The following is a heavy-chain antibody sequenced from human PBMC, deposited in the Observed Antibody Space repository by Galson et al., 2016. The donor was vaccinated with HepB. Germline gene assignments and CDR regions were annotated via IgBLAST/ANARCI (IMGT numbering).Heavy chain of an antibody. Sequence: SETLSLTCTVSGGSISSYYWSWIRRPPGKGLDWIGNIYYSGSTYQNPSLKSRFTISVDTSKNQFSLKLSSVTAADTAVYYCARLPRYYDSSGYYYGAFDIWGQGTMVTVSS. J-gene: IGHJ3*02. D-gene: IGHD3-22*01. CDR1: GGSISSYY. CDR3: ARLPRYYDSSGYYYGAFDI. V-gene: IGHV4-39*01. CDR2: IYYSGST.